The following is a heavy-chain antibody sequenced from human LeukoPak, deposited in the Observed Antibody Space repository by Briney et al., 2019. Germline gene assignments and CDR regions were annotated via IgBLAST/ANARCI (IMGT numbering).Heavy chain of an antibody. CDR2: INPNSGGT. CDR3: ARRGHLGYYFDY. V-gene: IGHV1-2*02. CDR1: GYTFTDYY. J-gene: IGHJ4*02. Sequence: ASVKVSCKASGYTFTDYYMHWVRQAPGQGLEWMGWINPNSGGTNYAQKFQGGVAMTRDTSISTAYMELSRLRSDDTAVYYCARRGHLGYYFDYWGQETLVTVSS. D-gene: IGHD3-10*01.